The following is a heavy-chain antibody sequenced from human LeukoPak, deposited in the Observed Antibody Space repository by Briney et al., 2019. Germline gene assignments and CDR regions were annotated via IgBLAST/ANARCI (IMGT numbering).Heavy chain of an antibody. CDR2: VHYRGSP. CDR1: GGSISSSSYY. D-gene: IGHD2-2*01. J-gene: IGHJ4*02. V-gene: IGHV4-39*07. CDR3: ARYSTSWDY. Sequence: SETLSLTCTVSGGSISSSSYYWGWIRQPPGKGLEWIGHVHYRGSPDYNPSLTSRVTISVDTSKNQFSLRLTSVTAADTAVYYCARYSTSWDYWGQGTLVTVSS.